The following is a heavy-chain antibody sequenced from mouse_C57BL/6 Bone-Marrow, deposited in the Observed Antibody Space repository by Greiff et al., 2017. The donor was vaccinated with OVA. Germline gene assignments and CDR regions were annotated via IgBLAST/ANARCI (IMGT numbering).Heavy chain of an antibody. CDR3: ARETGTRFAY. Sequence: QVQLQQPGAELVKPGASVKLSCKASGYTFTSYWMHWVKQRPGQGLEWIGMIHPNSGSTNYNEKFKSKATLTVDKSSSTAYMQLSSLTSEDSAVYDCARETGTRFAYWGQGTLVTVSA. J-gene: IGHJ3*01. CDR1: GYTFTSYW. CDR2: IHPNSGST. V-gene: IGHV1-64*01. D-gene: IGHD4-1*01.